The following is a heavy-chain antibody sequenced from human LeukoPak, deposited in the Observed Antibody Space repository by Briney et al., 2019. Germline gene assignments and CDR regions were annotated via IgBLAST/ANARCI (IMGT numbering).Heavy chain of an antibody. Sequence: GGSLRLSCAASGFTFSSYWMSWVRQAPGKGLEWVANIKQDGSEKYYVDSVKGRFTISRDNAKNSLYLQMNSLRAEDTALYHCARYNSVGYYFDYWGQGTLVTVSS. J-gene: IGHJ4*02. CDR1: GFTFSSYW. V-gene: IGHV3-7*03. CDR3: ARYNSVGYYFDY. D-gene: IGHD1-1*01. CDR2: IKQDGSEK.